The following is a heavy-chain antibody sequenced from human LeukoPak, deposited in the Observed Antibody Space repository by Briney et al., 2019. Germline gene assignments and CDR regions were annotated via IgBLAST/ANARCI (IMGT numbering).Heavy chain of an antibody. V-gene: IGHV3-7*01. D-gene: IGHD6-19*01. CDR3: TRLQIAVAGPNWFDP. CDR1: GFTFSNAW. Sequence: GGSLRLSCAASGFTFSNAWMNWVRQAPGKGLEWVANIKQDGSVQFYMDSLKGRFSVSRDNAKNSLYLQMNGLRVEDTAVYYCTRLQIAVAGPNWFDPWGQGTLVTVSS. J-gene: IGHJ5*02. CDR2: IKQDGSVQ.